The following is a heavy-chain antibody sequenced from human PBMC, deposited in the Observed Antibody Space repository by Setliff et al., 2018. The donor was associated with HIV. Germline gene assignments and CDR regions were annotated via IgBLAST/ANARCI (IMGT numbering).Heavy chain of an antibody. D-gene: IGHD4-17*01. J-gene: IGHJ4*02. CDR1: SGSISTTGFY. V-gene: IGHV4-39*07. Sequence: LSLTCTVFSGSISTTGFYWGWVRQPPGKALEWIGSISYTGKTYYTESLRSRVSLSVDTSKNQVSLKMDSVTAADTAVYYCARAAAGNTGPFDLWGQGSPVTVSS. CDR3: ARAAAGNTGPFDL. CDR2: ISYTGKT.